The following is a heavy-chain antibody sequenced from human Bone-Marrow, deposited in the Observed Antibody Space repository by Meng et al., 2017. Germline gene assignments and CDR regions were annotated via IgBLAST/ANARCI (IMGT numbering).Heavy chain of an antibody. D-gene: IGHD5-24*01. Sequence: GGSLRLSCVASGFTLGNNCMSWVRQAPGKGLEWVANIKQDGSGTYYVDSVKGRFIISRDNAKNSLFLQMDSLRAEDTAVYYCARARWLQAKYYFDYWGQGTLVTVSS. J-gene: IGHJ4*02. CDR3: ARARWLQAKYYFDY. V-gene: IGHV3-7*01. CDR1: GFTLGNNC. CDR2: IKQDGSGT.